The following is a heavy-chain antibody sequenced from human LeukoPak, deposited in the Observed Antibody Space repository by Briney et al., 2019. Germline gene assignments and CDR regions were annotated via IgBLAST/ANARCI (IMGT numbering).Heavy chain of an antibody. CDR3: ASQVGNSLGFGELFNWFDP. J-gene: IGHJ5*02. Sequence: ASVKVSCKASGYTFTGYYMHWVRQAPGQGLEWMGWINPNSGGTNYAQKFQGRVTMTRDTSISTAYMELSRLRSDDTAVYYCASQVGNSLGFGELFNWFDPWGQGTLVTVSS. D-gene: IGHD3-10*01. CDR1: GYTFTGYY. CDR2: INPNSGGT. V-gene: IGHV1-2*02.